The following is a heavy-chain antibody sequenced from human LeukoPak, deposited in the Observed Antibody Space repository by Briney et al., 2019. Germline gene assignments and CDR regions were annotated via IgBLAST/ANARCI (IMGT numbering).Heavy chain of an antibody. CDR1: GYSISSGYY. CDR2: IYHSGST. CDR3: ARDVLAAAGN. D-gene: IGHD6-13*01. J-gene: IGHJ4*02. V-gene: IGHV4-38-2*02. Sequence: PSETLSLTCAVSGYSISSGYYWGWIRQPPGKGLEWIGSIYHSGSTYYNPSLKGRVTISVDTSKNQFSLKLSSVTAADTAVYYCARDVLAAAGNWGQGTLVTVSS.